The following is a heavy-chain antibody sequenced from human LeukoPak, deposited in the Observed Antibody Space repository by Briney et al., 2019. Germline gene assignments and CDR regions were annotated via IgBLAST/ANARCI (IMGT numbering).Heavy chain of an antibody. CDR3: ARGGVVRFLEWLSITYFDY. CDR2: MNPNSGNA. D-gene: IGHD3-3*01. CDR1: GYTFTSYD. J-gene: IGHJ4*02. V-gene: IGHV1-8*03. Sequence: ASVKVSCKASGYTFTSYDINWVRQATGQGLEWMGWMNPNSGNAGYAQKFQGRVTITRNTSISTAYMELSSLRSEDTAVYYCARGGVVRFLEWLSITYFDYWGQGTLVTVSS.